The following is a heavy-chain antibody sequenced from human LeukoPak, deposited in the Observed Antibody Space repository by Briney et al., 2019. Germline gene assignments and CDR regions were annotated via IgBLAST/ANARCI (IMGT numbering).Heavy chain of an antibody. Sequence: GGSLRLSCAASGFTFSNAWMSWVRQAPGRGLEWVGRIKSKTDGGTTDYAAPVKGRFTISRDDSKNTLYLQMNSLKTEDTAVYYCTTVEGYCSSTSCYDYWGQGTLSPSPQ. CDR2: IKSKTDGGTT. CDR1: GFTFSNAW. J-gene: IGHJ4*02. V-gene: IGHV3-15*01. D-gene: IGHD2-2*01. CDR3: TTVEGYCSSTSCYDY.